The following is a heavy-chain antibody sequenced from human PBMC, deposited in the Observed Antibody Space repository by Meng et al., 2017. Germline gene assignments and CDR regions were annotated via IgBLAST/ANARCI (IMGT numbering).Heavy chain of an antibody. V-gene: IGHV1-69*01. Sequence: QGQRGQSGAEVKRPGSSVKVSCKASGGTFSSYAISWVRQAPGQGLEWMGGIIPILGTANYAQKFQGRVTITADESTSTAYMELSSLRSEDTAVYYCARGGYSYGLWFDPWGQGTLVTVSS. J-gene: IGHJ5*02. CDR3: ARGGYSYGLWFDP. CDR2: IIPILGTA. D-gene: IGHD5-18*01. CDR1: GGTFSSYA.